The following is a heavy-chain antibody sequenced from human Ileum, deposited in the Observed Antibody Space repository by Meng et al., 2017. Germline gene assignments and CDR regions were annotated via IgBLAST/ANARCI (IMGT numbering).Heavy chain of an antibody. CDR2: ISSSRSYI. V-gene: IGHV3-21*01. D-gene: IGHD2-15*01. Sequence: GESLKISCVASGFTFSSYSMNWVRQAPGKGLEWVSSISSSRSYIYYADSVKGRFTISRDNAKNSLYLQMNSLRAEDTAVYYCARVAYCSGGSCYSDRSVYFDSWGQGTVVTVSS. CDR1: GFTFSSYS. J-gene: IGHJ4*02. CDR3: ARVAYCSGGSCYSDRSVYFDS.